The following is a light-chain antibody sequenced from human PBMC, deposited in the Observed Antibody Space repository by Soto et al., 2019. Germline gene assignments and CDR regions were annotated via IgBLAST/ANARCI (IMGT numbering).Light chain of an antibody. V-gene: IGKV3-11*01. Sequence: EIFLSQSPGTLSFSRWEIATLSCRASQSVGSSLAWYQQRPGQAPRLLIYDAFIRATGIPARFSGSESGTDFTLTISSLEPEDFAVYYCQQRSNWPLTFGQGTRLEIK. CDR1: QSVGSS. CDR2: DAF. J-gene: IGKJ5*01. CDR3: QQRSNWPLT.